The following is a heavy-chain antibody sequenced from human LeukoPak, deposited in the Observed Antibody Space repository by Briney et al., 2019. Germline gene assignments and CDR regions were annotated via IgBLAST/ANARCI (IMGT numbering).Heavy chain of an antibody. J-gene: IGHJ4*02. V-gene: IGHV3-23*01. CDR2: ISGSGGST. CDR1: GFTFSSYG. D-gene: IGHD6-19*01. CDR3: ARDMVAGGPDY. Sequence: GGTLRLSCAASGFTFSSYGMSWVRQAPGKGLEWVSAISGSGGSTYYADSVKGRFTISRDNAKNTLYLQMNSLRAEDTAVYCCARDMVAGGPDYWGQGTLVTVSS.